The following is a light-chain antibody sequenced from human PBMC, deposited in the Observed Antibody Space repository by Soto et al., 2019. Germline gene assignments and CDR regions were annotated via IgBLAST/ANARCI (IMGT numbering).Light chain of an antibody. CDR2: DVS. CDR3: SSYTISNTLV. Sequence: QSVLTQPASVSGSPGQSITISCTGTSRDIGTYYYVSWYQHHPGKAPKVIIHDVSTRPSGVSDRFSGSKSDNTASLTISGLQPDDEADYYCSSYTISNTLVFGGGTQLTVL. J-gene: IGLJ3*02. CDR1: SRDIGTYYY. V-gene: IGLV2-14*03.